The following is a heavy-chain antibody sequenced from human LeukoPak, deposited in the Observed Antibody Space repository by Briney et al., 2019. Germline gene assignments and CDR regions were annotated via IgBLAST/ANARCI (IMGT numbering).Heavy chain of an antibody. CDR1: GGSISSYY. J-gene: IGHJ4*02. CDR2: IYYSGTT. D-gene: IGHD1-26*01. CDR3: ARAVGASTVYFDY. V-gene: IGHV4-59*01. Sequence: PSETLSLTCIVSGGSISSYYWNWFRQPPGKGLEWIGYIYYSGTTNYNPSLKSRVTISLDTSENQFSLKLSSLTAADTAVYYCARAVGASTVYFDYWGQGTLVTVSS.